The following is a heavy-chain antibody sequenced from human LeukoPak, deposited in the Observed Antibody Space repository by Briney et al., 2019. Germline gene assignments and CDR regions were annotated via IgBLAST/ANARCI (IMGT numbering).Heavy chain of an antibody. D-gene: IGHD2-15*01. CDR3: ARDIGYCSGGSCDTEPDY. J-gene: IGHJ4*02. Sequence: GGSLRLSCAASGFTFSSYAMHWVRQAPGKGLEWVAVISYDGSNKYYADSVKGRFTISRDNSKNTLYLQMNSLRAEDTAVYYWARDIGYCSGGSCDTEPDYWGQGTLVTVSS. CDR1: GFTFSSYA. V-gene: IGHV3-30-3*01. CDR2: ISYDGSNK.